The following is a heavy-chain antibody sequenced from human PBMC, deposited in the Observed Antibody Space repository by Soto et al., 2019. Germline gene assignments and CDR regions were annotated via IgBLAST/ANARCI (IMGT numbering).Heavy chain of an antibody. CDR3: ASPRLSSDGTTPIDY. Sequence: QVQLVESGGGVVQPGRSLRLSCAASGFTFSSYAMHWVRQAPGKGLEWVAVISSDGSNKYYADSVKGQFTISRDNSKNTLYLQMNSLRAEDKAVYYCASPRLSSDGTTPIDYWGQGTLVTVSS. CDR1: GFTFSSYA. D-gene: IGHD1-1*01. J-gene: IGHJ4*02. CDR2: ISSDGSNK. V-gene: IGHV3-30-3*01.